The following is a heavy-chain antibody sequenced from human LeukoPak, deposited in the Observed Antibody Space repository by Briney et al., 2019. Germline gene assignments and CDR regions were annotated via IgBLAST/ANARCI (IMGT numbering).Heavy chain of an antibody. Sequence: GGTLRLSCAASGFTFSSYGMSWVRQAPGKGLEWVANIKQDGSEKYYVDSVKGRFTISRDNAKNSLYLQMNSLRAEDTAVYYCARHWAGSYYYFDYWGQGTLVTVSS. CDR2: IKQDGSEK. D-gene: IGHD1-26*01. CDR3: ARHWAGSYYYFDY. V-gene: IGHV3-7*01. CDR1: GFTFSSYG. J-gene: IGHJ4*02.